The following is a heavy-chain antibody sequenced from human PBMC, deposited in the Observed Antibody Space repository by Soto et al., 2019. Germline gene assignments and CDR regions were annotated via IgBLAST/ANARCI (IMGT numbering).Heavy chain of an antibody. Sequence: QVQLVHSGAEVKKPGASVKVSCKASGYTFSSYYIHWVRQAPVQGLEWIGIINPNGGSTNDAQNFKRRLNVSRDTSTATVYIDLSALTSDDTDMYYCARGLGLGDCWGQGTLVTVSS. CDR3: ARGLGLGDC. J-gene: IGHJ4*02. CDR1: GYTFSSYY. D-gene: IGHD3-9*01. V-gene: IGHV1-46*01. CDR2: INPNGGST.